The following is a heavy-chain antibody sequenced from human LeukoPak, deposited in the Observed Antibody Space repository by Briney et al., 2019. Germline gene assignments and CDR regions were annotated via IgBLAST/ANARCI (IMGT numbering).Heavy chain of an antibody. Sequence: GGSLRLSCAVSGFTFSDQSMNWVRQAPGKGLEWVSSISANSLHIFYADSVKGRFTISRDNSKNTLYLQMNSLRAEDTAVYYCARSLGATVVTPAGDYWGQGTLVTVSS. CDR3: ARSLGATVVTPAGDY. V-gene: IGHV3-21*01. J-gene: IGHJ4*02. CDR2: ISANSLHI. D-gene: IGHD4-23*01. CDR1: GFTFSDQS.